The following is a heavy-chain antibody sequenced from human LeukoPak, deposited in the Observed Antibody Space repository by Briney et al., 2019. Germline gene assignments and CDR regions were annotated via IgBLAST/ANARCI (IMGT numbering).Heavy chain of an antibody. D-gene: IGHD5-18*01. J-gene: IGHJ4*02. CDR3: ASHWIQLWSQDY. CDR1: GGSISSSSYY. CDR2: IYYSGST. V-gene: IGHV4-39*01. Sequence: PSETLSLTCTVSGGSISSSSYYWGWIRQPPGKGLEWIGSIYYSGSTYYNPSLKSRVTISVDTSKNQFSLKLSSVTAADTAVYYCASHWIQLWSQDYWGQGTLVTVSS.